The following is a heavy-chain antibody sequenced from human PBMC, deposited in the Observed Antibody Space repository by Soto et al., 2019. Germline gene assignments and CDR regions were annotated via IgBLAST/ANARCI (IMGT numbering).Heavy chain of an antibody. Sequence: SETLSLTCSVSGDSISSFNWNWVRQPARKGPEWVGRLNIAGTINYNPSLKSRITMSMDTSKNQISLHLRSVTAADTAIYYCARDRGEYTSSWFWYFSHWGHGTLVTVS. CDR1: GDSISSFN. V-gene: IGHV4-4*07. CDR2: LNIAGTI. CDR3: ARDRGEYTSSWFWYFSH. J-gene: IGHJ2*01. D-gene: IGHD6-13*01.